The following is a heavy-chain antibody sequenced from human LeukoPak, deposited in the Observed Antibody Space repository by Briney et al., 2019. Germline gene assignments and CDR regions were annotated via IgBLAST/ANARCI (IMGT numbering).Heavy chain of an antibody. CDR1: GFTFSLYA. V-gene: IGHV3-30-3*01. CDR3: ARRVEAVDI. J-gene: IGHJ3*02. Sequence: PERSLRLSCAASGFTFSLYAMHWVRQAPGKGLVWVAVISYDGSTKYYADSVKGRFTISRDNSMNTLYLQMNSLSAEDTAVYYCARRVEAVDIWGQGTMVTVSS. CDR2: ISYDGSTK.